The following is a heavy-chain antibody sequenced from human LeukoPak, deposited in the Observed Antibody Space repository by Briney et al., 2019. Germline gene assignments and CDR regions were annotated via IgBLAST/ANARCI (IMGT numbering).Heavy chain of an antibody. V-gene: IGHV3-73*01. J-gene: IGHJ3*02. CDR3: TRHDRINDI. D-gene: IGHD3-10*01. CDR2: IRSKANSYAT. Sequence: PGGSLRLSCAASGFTFSVSAMHWVRQASGKGLEWVGRIRSKANSYATAYAASVKGRFTISRDDSKNTAYLQMNSLKTEDTAVYYCTRHDRINDIWGQGTMVTVSS. CDR1: GFTFSVSA.